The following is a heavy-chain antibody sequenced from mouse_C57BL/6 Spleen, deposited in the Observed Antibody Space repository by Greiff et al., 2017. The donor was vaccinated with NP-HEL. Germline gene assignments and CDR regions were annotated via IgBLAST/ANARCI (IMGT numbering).Heavy chain of an antibody. CDR2: FHPYNDDT. D-gene: IGHD1-1*01. Sequence: QVQLQQSGAELVKPGASVKMSCKASGYTFTTYPIEWMKQNHGKSLEWIGNFHPYNDDTKYNEKFKGKATLTVEKSSSTVYLELSRLTSDVSAVYYCARGITTVVATYWYFDVWGTGTTVTVSS. J-gene: IGHJ1*03. V-gene: IGHV1-47*01. CDR3: ARGITTVVATYWYFDV. CDR1: GYTFTTYP.